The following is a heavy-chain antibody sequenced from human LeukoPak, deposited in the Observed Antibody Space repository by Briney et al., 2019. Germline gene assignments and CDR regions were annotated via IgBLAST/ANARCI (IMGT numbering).Heavy chain of an antibody. CDR3: ATGGWFGDYFDY. D-gene: IGHD3-10*01. J-gene: IGHJ4*02. V-gene: IGHV4-38-2*02. CDR2: IYHSGST. Sequence: SETLSLTCTVSGGSISSYYWGWIRQPPGKGLEWIGSIYHSGSTYYNPSLKSRVTISVDTSKNQFSLKLSSVTAADTAVYYCATGGWFGDYFDYWGQGTLVTVSS. CDR1: GGSISSYY.